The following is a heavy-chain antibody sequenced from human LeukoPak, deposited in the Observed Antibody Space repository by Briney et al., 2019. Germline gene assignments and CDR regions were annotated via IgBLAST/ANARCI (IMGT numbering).Heavy chain of an antibody. CDR2: ISSSGSTI. Sequence: PGGSLRLSCAAFGFTFRSYEMNWVRQAPGKGLEWVSYISSSGSTIYYADSVKGRFTISRDNAKNSLYLQVHSLRDEDTAVYYCATDWVKVGPTAFAYWGQGTLVTVSS. J-gene: IGHJ4*02. CDR1: GFTFRSYE. D-gene: IGHD1-26*01. V-gene: IGHV3-48*03. CDR3: ATDWVKVGPTAFAY.